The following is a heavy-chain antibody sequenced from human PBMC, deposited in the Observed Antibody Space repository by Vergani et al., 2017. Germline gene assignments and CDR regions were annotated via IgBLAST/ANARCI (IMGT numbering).Heavy chain of an antibody. CDR1: GYTFTNYY. CDR2: INPSGGIT. Sequence: QVLLVQSGAEVKKPGASVRFSCKTSGYTFTNYYIHWVRQAPGQGLEWMGIINPSGGITTYAQQFQGRLTMTRDTSTSTVYMDLSNLRSEDTAVYYCARPHGDILPPDPRRLDYWGQGTLVTVSS. CDR3: ARPHGDILPPDPRRLDY. J-gene: IGHJ4*02. V-gene: IGHV1-46*03.